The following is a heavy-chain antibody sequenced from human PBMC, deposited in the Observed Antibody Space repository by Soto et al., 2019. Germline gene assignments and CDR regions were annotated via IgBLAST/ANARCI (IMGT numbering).Heavy chain of an antibody. CDR1: GGSISSGGYS. CDR2: IYHSGST. V-gene: IGHV4-30-2*01. J-gene: IGHJ4*02. Sequence: SETLSLTCAVSGGSISSGGYSWSWIRQPPGKGLEWIGYIYHSGSTYYNPSLKSRVTISVDRSKNQFSLKLSSVTAADTAVYYCARRNVNHHCGDLGLFDYWGQGTLVTVSS. D-gene: IGHD4-17*01. CDR3: ARRNVNHHCGDLGLFDY.